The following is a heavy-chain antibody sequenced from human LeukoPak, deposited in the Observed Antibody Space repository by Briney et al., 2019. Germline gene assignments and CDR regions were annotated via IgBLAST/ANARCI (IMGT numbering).Heavy chain of an antibody. D-gene: IGHD3-10*01. J-gene: IGHJ6*03. V-gene: IGHV4-34*01. CDR3: ARGLLTLVRGVSGEVNYYYYMDV. Sequence: SETLSLTCAVSGTSLSGNYGTWIRQSPEKRLEWIGEVNQNGITTYNPSLQNRLTISLDRSKNQFSLRLTSVTAADKAVYYCARGLLTLVRGVSGEVNYYYYMDVWGNGTTVTVSS. CDR1: GTSLSGNY. CDR2: VNQNGIT.